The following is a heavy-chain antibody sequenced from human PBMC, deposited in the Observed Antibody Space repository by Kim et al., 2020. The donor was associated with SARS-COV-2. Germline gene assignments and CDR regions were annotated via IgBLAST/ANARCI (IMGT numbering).Heavy chain of an antibody. CDR3: TRIPATTLAFWDAFDI. Sequence: SVKGRLTISRDASKNTAYLEMNGLKTEDTAVYYCTRIPATTLAFWDAFDIWGQGTMVTVSS. V-gene: IGHV3-73*01. D-gene: IGHD1-1*01. J-gene: IGHJ3*02.